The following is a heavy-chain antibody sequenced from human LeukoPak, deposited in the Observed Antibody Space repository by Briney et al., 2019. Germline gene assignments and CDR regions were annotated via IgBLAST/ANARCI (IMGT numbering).Heavy chain of an antibody. CDR3: ARDRNSSSWYRGYFDN. V-gene: IGHV3-23*01. Sequence: GGSLRLSCAASGFTFSSYAMSWVRQAPGKGLEWVSAISGSGGSTYYADSVKGRFTISRDNSKNMLYLQVNSLRVEDTAVYYCARDRNSSSWYRGYFDNWGQGTLVTVSS. CDR1: GFTFSSYA. J-gene: IGHJ4*02. D-gene: IGHD6-13*01. CDR2: ISGSGGST.